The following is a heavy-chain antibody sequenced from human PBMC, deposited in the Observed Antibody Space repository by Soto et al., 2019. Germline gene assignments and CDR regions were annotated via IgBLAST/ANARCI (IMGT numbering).Heavy chain of an antibody. Sequence: QVQLVQSGAEVKKPGASVKVSCKASGYTFKSHDINWVRQVPGQGLEWMGWMNPNSGHSGSAQRFQGRVTMTSDNSITTAYMELSSLTSDDTAVYYCARGPHTSSSQDSGYWFDPWGQGTLVTVSP. CDR1: GYTFKSHD. CDR3: ARGPHTSSSQDSGYWFDP. V-gene: IGHV1-8*01. J-gene: IGHJ5*02. D-gene: IGHD3-22*01. CDR2: MNPNSGHS.